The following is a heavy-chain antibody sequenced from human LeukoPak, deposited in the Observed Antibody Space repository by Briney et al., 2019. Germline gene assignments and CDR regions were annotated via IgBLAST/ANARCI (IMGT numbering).Heavy chain of an antibody. CDR2: ITSSSSTI. CDR3: ARSQGDYSGPFDS. V-gene: IGHV3-48*01. CDR1: GFTFSTYS. J-gene: IGHJ4*02. D-gene: IGHD4-17*01. Sequence: GGSLRLSCAAYGFTFSTYSMNWVRQAPGEGMEWVSYITSSSSTIYYADSVGGRFTISRDNAKNSLYLQMNSLRAEDTAVYYCARSQGDYSGPFDSWGQGTLVTVAS.